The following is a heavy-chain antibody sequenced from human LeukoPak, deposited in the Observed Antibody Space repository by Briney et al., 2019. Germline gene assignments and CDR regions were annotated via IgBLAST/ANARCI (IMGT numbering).Heavy chain of an antibody. CDR1: GGSIRSHY. Sequence: KPSGTLSLTCTVSGGSIRSHYWSWIRQPPGKGLEWIGYIYYSGSTNYNPSLKSRVTISVDTSKNQFSLKLSSVTAADTAVYYCARDRGDYDSSGYYGYFDYWGQGALVTVSS. CDR3: ARDRGDYDSSGYYGYFDY. D-gene: IGHD3-22*01. J-gene: IGHJ4*02. V-gene: IGHV4-59*11. CDR2: IYYSGST.